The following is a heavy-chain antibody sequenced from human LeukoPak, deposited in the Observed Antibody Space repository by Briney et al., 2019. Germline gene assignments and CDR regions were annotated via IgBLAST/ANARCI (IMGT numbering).Heavy chain of an antibody. J-gene: IGHJ4*02. Sequence: GGSLRLSCAASGFTFSSYAMHWVRQAPGKGLEWVAVISYDGSNKYYADSVKGRFTISRDNSKNTLYLQMNSLRAEDTAVYYCARGRLVFDYWGQRTLVTVSS. CDR1: GFTFSSYA. D-gene: IGHD6-19*01. CDR2: ISYDGSNK. CDR3: ARGRLVFDY. V-gene: IGHV3-30*04.